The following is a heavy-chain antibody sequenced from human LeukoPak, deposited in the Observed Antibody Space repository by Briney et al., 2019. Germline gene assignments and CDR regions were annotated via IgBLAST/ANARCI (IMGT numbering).Heavy chain of an antibody. CDR1: GYTFTGYY. V-gene: IGHV1-2*02. Sequence: ASVKVSCKASGYTFTGYYMHWVRQAPGQGLEWMGWINPNSGGTNYAQKFQGRVTMTRDTSISTAYMGLSRLRSDDTAVYYCARDEDYYDSSGYYNWFDPWGQGTLVTVSS. J-gene: IGHJ5*02. CDR2: INPNSGGT. D-gene: IGHD3-22*01. CDR3: ARDEDYYDSSGYYNWFDP.